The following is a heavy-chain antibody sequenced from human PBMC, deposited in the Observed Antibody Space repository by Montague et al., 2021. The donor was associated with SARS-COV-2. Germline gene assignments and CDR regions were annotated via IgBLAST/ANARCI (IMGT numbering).Heavy chain of an antibody. CDR3: ARHGRFSVIVNTPRGAFDI. Sequence: SETLSLTCTVYGGSISRYYLSLIRQPPGKGLEWIGYIYYSRSTYYNPSLKSRVTISVDTSKNQFSLKLGSVTAADTAVYYCARHGRFSVIVNTPRGAFDIWGRG. CDR1: GGSISRYY. V-gene: IGHV4-59*08. J-gene: IGHJ3*02. CDR2: IYYSRST. D-gene: IGHD3-22*01.